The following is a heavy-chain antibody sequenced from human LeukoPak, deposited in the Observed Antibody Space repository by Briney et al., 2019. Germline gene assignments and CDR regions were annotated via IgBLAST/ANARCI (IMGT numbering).Heavy chain of an antibody. V-gene: IGHV1-69*13. CDR1: GGTFSSYA. Sequence: GASAKVSCKASGGTFSSYAISWVRQAPGQGLEWMGGIIPIFGTANYAQKFQGRVTITADESTSTAYMELSSLRSEDTAVYYCARVPSAAGYYFDYWGQGTLVTVSS. CDR3: ARVPSAAGYYFDY. D-gene: IGHD6-13*01. J-gene: IGHJ4*02. CDR2: IIPIFGTA.